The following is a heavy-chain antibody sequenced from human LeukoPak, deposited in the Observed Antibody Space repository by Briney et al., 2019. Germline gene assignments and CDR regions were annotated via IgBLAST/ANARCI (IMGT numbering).Heavy chain of an antibody. CDR3: ARDRESSSWNGMDV. Sequence: GASVKVSCKASGYTFTGYYMHWVRQAPGQGLGWMGWINPNSGGTNYAQKFQGWVTMTRDTSISTAYMELSRLRSDDTAVYYCARDRESSSWNGMDVWGQGTTVTVSS. CDR1: GYTFTGYY. CDR2: INPNSGGT. J-gene: IGHJ6*02. V-gene: IGHV1-2*04. D-gene: IGHD6-13*01.